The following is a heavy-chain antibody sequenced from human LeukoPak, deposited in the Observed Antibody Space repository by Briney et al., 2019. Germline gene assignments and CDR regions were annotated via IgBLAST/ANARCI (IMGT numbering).Heavy chain of an antibody. V-gene: IGHV3-9*01. D-gene: IGHD1-26*01. Sequence: PGGSLRLSCAASGFTFDDYAMHWVRQAPGKGLEWVSGISWNSGSIGYADSVKGRPTISRDNAKNSLYLQMNSLRAEDTALYYCARGLSSKIVVRATLPFDYWGQGTLVTVSS. CDR3: ARGLSSKIVVRATLPFDY. CDR2: ISWNSGSI. CDR1: GFTFDDYA. J-gene: IGHJ4*02.